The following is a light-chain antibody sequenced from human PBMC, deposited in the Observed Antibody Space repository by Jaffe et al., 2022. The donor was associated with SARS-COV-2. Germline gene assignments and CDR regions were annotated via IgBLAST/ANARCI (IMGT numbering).Light chain of an antibody. CDR3: LQALQTPRT. J-gene: IGKJ1*01. CDR1: QSLLHSNGYNF. Sequence: DIVMTQSPLSLPVTPGEPASISCRSSQSLLHSNGYNFLDWYLQKPGQSPQLLIYLGSNRASGVPDRFSGSGSGTDFTLRITRVGAEDVGVYYCLQALQTPRTFGQGTKVEI. V-gene: IGKV2-28*01. CDR2: LGS.